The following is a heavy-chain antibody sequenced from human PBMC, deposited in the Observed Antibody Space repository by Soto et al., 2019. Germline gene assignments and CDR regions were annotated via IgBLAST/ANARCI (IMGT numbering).Heavy chain of an antibody. Sequence: QVQLVQSGAEVKKPGASVKVSCKASGYTFTSYYMHWVRQAPGQGLGWMGIINPSGGSTSYAQKSQRRATITRDTSTRTVYMELRSLRSEDTAVYYCARDRLAARDYYSYGMGVWGQGTTVTVSS. V-gene: IGHV1-46*01. J-gene: IGHJ6*02. CDR1: GYTFTSYY. D-gene: IGHD6-6*01. CDR3: ARDRLAARDYYSYGMGV. CDR2: INPSGGST.